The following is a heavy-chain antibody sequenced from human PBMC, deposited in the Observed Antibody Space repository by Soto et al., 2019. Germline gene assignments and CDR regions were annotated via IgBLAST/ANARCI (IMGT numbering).Heavy chain of an antibody. V-gene: IGHV4-39*01. CDR2: IYYSGST. J-gene: IGHJ4*02. Sequence: QLQLQESGPGLVKPSETLSLTCTVSGGSISSSSYYWGWIRQPPGKGLEWIGSIYYSGSTYYNPSLKSRVTISVDTSKNQFSLKLSSVTAADTAVYYCATQSGYSGYETNYDYVWGSYPRDYWGQGTLVTVSS. CDR3: ATQSGYSGYETNYDYVWGSYPRDY. CDR1: GGSISSSSYY. D-gene: IGHD3-16*01.